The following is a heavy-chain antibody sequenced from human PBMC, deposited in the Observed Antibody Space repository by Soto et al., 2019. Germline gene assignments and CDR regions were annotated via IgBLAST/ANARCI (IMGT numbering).Heavy chain of an antibody. CDR3: ARDCSAGTCYSIFWYFDL. D-gene: IGHD2-15*01. CDR1: GYTFTIYA. V-gene: IGHV1-18*01. CDR2: ISTYNGNT. J-gene: IGHJ2*01. Sequence: QVQLGQSGAEVKKPGASVKVSCKASGYTFTIYAINWVRQAPGQGLEWMGRISTYNGNTNYAQKFQGRVTMTTDTSTSTAYMELTSLSSDDTAVYYCARDCSAGTCYSIFWYFDLWGRGTLVTVSS.